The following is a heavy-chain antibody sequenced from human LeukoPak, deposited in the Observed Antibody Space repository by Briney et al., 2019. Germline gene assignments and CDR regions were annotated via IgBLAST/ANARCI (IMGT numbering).Heavy chain of an antibody. J-gene: IGHJ3*02. Sequence: ASVTVSCTASGYTFTSYGISWVRQAPGQGLEWMGWISAYNGNTNYAQKLQGRVTMTTDTSTSTAYMELRSLRSDDTAVYYCARVGYYPDAFDIWGQGTMVTVSS. D-gene: IGHD2-15*01. CDR3: ARVGYYPDAFDI. CDR1: GYTFTSYG. V-gene: IGHV1-18*01. CDR2: ISAYNGNT.